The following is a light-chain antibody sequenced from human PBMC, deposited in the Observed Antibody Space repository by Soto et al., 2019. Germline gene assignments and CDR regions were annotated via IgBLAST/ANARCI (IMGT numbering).Light chain of an antibody. CDR1: QSVGSN. CDR2: GAS. J-gene: IGKJ2*01. V-gene: IGKV3-15*01. CDR3: QHYNPWPG. Sequence: EIVMTQFPATLSLSSGERATLSCRASQSVGSNLAWYQQKPGQGPRLLIYGASTRATGISVRFSGSGYGTEFTLTISSLQSEDFVVYYCQHYNPWPGFGQGTKLEIK.